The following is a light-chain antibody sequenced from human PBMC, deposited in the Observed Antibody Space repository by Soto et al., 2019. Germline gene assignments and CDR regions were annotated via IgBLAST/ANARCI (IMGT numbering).Light chain of an antibody. CDR3: ISYRTTTTLLYV. J-gene: IGLJ1*01. Sequence: QSALTQPASVSGSPGQSITISCTGTSSDIGGYNFVSWYQHHPGRAPKLMIYEVSNRPSGVSNRFSGSKSGDTASLTISGLQAEDEADYYCISYRTTTTLLYVFGTGTKLTVL. CDR1: SSDIGGYNF. V-gene: IGLV2-14*01. CDR2: EVS.